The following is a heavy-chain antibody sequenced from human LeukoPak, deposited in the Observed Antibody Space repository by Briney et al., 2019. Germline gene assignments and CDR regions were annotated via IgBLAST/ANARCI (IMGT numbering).Heavy chain of an antibody. J-gene: IGHJ4*02. CDR2: ISYDGSNK. Sequence: GGSLRLSCAASGFTFSSYAMSWVRQAPGKGLEWVAVISYDGSNKYYADSVKGRFTISRDNSKNTLYLQMNSLRAEDTAVYYCAKDKQLVFDYWGQGTLVTVSS. CDR1: GFTFSSYA. D-gene: IGHD6-13*01. V-gene: IGHV3-30*18. CDR3: AKDKQLVFDY.